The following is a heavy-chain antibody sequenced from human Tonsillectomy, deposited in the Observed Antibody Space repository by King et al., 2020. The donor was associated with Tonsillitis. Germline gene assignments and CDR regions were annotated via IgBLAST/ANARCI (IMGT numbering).Heavy chain of an antibody. CDR3: ARRVDSSGYGVGGAFDI. Sequence: VQLVQSGAEVKKPGASVKVSCKASGYTFTSYGISWVRQAPGQGLEWMGWISAYNGNTNYAQNLQGRVTMTTDTSTSTAYMELRSLRYDDTAVYYCARRVDSSGYGVGGAFDIWGQGTMVTVSS. CDR2: ISAYNGNT. D-gene: IGHD3-22*01. J-gene: IGHJ3*02. CDR1: GYTFTSYG. V-gene: IGHV1-18*04.